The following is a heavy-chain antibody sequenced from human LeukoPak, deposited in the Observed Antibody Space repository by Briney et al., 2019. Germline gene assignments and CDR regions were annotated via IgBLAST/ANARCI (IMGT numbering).Heavy chain of an antibody. V-gene: IGHV4-4*07. D-gene: IGHD3-3*01. Sequence: SETLSLTCTVSGGSISSYYWSWIRQPAGKGLEWIGRIYTSGSTNYNPSLKSRVTMSVDTSKNQFSLKLSSVTAADTAVYYCASLPYDFWSGYSFYYGMDVWGQGTTVTVSS. CDR1: GGSISSYY. CDR3: ASLPYDFWSGYSFYYGMDV. J-gene: IGHJ6*02. CDR2: IYTSGST.